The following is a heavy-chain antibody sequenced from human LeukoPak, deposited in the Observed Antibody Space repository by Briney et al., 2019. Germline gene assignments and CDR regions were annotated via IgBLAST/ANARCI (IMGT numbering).Heavy chain of an antibody. J-gene: IGHJ3*02. CDR1: GGSISSYY. D-gene: IGHD6-6*01. CDR2: IYYSGST. CDR3: ARAPIEYSSSAEAFDI. Sequence: PSETLSLTCTVSGGSISSYYWSWIRQPPGKGLEWIGYIYYSGSTNYNPSLKSRITISVDTSKNQFSLKLSSVTAADTAVYYCARAPIEYSSSAEAFDIWGQGTMVTVSS. V-gene: IGHV4-59*12.